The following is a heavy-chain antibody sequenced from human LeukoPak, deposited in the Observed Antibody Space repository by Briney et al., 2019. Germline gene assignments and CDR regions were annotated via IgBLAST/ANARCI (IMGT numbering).Heavy chain of an antibody. CDR2: FDPEDGGT. Sequence: ASVKVSCKVSGYTLTELSMHWVRQAPGKGLEWMGGFDPEDGGTIYAQKFQGRVTMTEDTSTDTAYMELSSLRSEDTAVYYCATQQLPYWYFDLWGRGTLVTVSS. CDR1: GYTLTELS. V-gene: IGHV1-24*01. J-gene: IGHJ2*01. D-gene: IGHD6-13*01. CDR3: ATQQLPYWYFDL.